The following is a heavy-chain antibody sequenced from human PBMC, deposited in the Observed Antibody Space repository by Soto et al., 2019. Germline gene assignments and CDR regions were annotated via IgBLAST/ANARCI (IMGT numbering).Heavy chain of an antibody. D-gene: IGHD4-17*01. V-gene: IGHV4-39*01. CDR1: GVSISSYY. CDR3: ARLKGTMTTPTDWYFDL. J-gene: IGHJ2*01. Sequence: SETLSLTCTVTGVSISSYYWGWIRQPPGKGLEWIGSIYYSGSTYYNPSLKSRVTISVDTSKNQFSLKLSSVTAADTAVYYCARLKGTMTTPTDWYFDLWGRGTLVTVSS. CDR2: IYYSGST.